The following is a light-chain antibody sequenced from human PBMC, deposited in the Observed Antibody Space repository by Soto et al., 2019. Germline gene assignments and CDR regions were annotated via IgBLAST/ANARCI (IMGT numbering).Light chain of an antibody. V-gene: IGKV3-11*01. CDR2: DAS. Sequence: VLTQSPATLSLSPGERATLSCRASESITYYLAWYQHKPGQAPKLLIYDASNRATGIPARFSGSGSGTDFPLTISGQDLEVSAFFYCRQRGSGPRNTFAPGTKVDIK. J-gene: IGKJ3*01. CDR3: RQRGSGPRNT. CDR1: ESITYY.